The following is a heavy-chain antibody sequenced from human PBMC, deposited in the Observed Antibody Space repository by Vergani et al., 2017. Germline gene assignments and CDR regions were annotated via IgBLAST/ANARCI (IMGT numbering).Heavy chain of an antibody. J-gene: IGHJ4*02. CDR2: ISTSGST. Sequence: QVQLQESGPGLVKPSQTLSLTCTVSGGSISSGSYSWSWIRQPAGKGLEWIGRISTSGSTNYNPSLKSRVTISLDTSKNQFSLKLNSLTAADTAVYYCARASAAALDYWGQGTLVTVSS. V-gene: IGHV4-61*02. CDR3: ARASAAALDY. D-gene: IGHD6-13*01. CDR1: GGSISSGSYS.